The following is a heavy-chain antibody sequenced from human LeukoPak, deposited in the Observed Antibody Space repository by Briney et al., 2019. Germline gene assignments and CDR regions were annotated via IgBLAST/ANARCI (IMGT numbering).Heavy chain of an antibody. D-gene: IGHD3-3*01. CDR2: FDPEDGET. J-gene: IGHJ4*02. CDR3: AADFWSGYALFDY. Sequence: GASVKVSCKVSGYTLTELSMHWVRQAPGKGLEWMGGFDPEDGETIYAQKFQGRVTMTRDTSISTAYMELSRLRSDDTAVYYCAADFWSGYALFDYWGQGTLVTVSS. V-gene: IGHV1-24*01. CDR1: GYTLTELS.